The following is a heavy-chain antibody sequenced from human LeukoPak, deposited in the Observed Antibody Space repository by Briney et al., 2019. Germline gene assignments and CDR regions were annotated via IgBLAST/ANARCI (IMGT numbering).Heavy chain of an antibody. D-gene: IGHD2/OR15-2a*01. CDR1: GFTFTNAW. J-gene: IGHJ4*02. Sequence: PGRSLRLSCAVSGFTFTNAWMNWVRQAPGKGLEWVGRVRAKTDRGTTEYAAPVKGRFSISRDDSTNTVYLQMNSLITEDTAIYYCAADTPVPLAQIDYWGQGALVTVSS. CDR3: AADTPVPLAQIDY. CDR2: VRAKTDRGTT. V-gene: IGHV3-15*05.